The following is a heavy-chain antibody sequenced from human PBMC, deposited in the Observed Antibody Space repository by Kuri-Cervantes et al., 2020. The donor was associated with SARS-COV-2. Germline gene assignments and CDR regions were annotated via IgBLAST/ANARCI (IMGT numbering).Heavy chain of an antibody. CDR1: GYSFTNYW. D-gene: IGHD4-17*01. CDR2: IYPADSDT. CDR3: ARLQYGDYTGPLRIFFDF. J-gene: IGHJ4*02. V-gene: IGHV5-51*01. Sequence: GESLKISCEGSGYSFTNYWIGWVRQMPGKGLEWMGRIYPADSDTRYSPSFQGQVTISADKSIGTAYLQFSSLRASDSAIYYCARLQYGDYTGPLRIFFDFWGRGTLVTVSS.